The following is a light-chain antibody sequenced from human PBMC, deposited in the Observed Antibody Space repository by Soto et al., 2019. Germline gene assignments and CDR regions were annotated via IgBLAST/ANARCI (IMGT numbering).Light chain of an antibody. Sequence: DIVMTQSPLSLPVTPGEPASISCRSSQSLRHSNGYNYLDWYLQKPGQSPQLLIYLGSNRASGVPDRFSGSGSGTDFTLKISRVEAEDVGVYYCMQGGFGQGTKVEIK. CDR1: QSLRHSNGYNY. J-gene: IGKJ1*01. V-gene: IGKV2-28*01. CDR3: MQGG. CDR2: LGS.